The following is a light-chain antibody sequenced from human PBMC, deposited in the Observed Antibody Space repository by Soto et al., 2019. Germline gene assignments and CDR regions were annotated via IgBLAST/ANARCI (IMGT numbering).Light chain of an antibody. J-gene: IGKJ2*02. CDR1: QSVSSY. CDR3: QQRSNWLPCT. CDR2: DAS. V-gene: IGKV3-11*01. Sequence: EIVLTQSPATLSLSPGERATLSCRASQSVSSYLAWYQQKPGQAPRLLIYDASNRATGIPARFSGSGSGTDVTLSISSLEPEDFAVYYWQQRSNWLPCTFGQGTKLEIK.